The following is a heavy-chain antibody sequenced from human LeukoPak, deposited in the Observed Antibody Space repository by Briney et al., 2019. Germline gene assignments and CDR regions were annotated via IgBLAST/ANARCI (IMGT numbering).Heavy chain of an antibody. CDR3: ATAHYDILTGYWQANWFDP. V-gene: IGHV1-3*01. J-gene: IGHJ5*02. CDR1: GYTFTSYA. Sequence: ASVKVSCKASGYTFTSYAIHWVRQAPGQRLEWMGWISAGNGNTKYSQNFQGRVTFISNTSATTAYMELSSLRSEDTAVYYCATAHYDILTGYWQANWFDPWGQGTLVTVSS. D-gene: IGHD3-9*01. CDR2: ISAGNGNT.